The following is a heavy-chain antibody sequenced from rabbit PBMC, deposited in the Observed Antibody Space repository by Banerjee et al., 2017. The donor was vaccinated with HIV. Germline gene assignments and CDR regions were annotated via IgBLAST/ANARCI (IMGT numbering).Heavy chain of an antibody. CDR3: ARKGSGDWGDFNL. CDR1: GFSFSNKYV. D-gene: IGHD4-1*01. J-gene: IGHJ4*01. Sequence: QSLEESGGDLVKPGGSLTLTCTASGFSFSNKYVMCWVRQAPGKGLEWIACINTSSGNTVYASWAKGRFTISKTSSTTVTLQMTSLTAADTATYFCARKGSGDWGDFNLWGQGTLVTVS. CDR2: INTSSGNT. V-gene: IGHV1S40*01.